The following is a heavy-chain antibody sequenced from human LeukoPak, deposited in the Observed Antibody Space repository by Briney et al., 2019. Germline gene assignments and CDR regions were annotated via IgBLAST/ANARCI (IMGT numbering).Heavy chain of an antibody. CDR3: ATDLRASLELLRKGY. Sequence: ASVKVSCKVSGYTLTELSMHWMRQAPGKGLEWMGGFDPEDGETIYAQKFQGRVTMTEDTSTDTAYMELSSLRSEDTAVYYCATDLRASLELLRKGYWGQGTLVTVSS. J-gene: IGHJ4*02. CDR1: GYTLTELS. D-gene: IGHD1-7*01. V-gene: IGHV1-24*01. CDR2: FDPEDGET.